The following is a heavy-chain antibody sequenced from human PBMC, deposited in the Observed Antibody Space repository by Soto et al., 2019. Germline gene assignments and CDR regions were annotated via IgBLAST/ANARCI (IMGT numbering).Heavy chain of an antibody. D-gene: IGHD4-17*01. CDR3: ARPAATVIFYSGMDV. Sequence: GGSLRLSCAASGFTFSDYAMHWVRQAPGKGLEWVAIISFDGSNEHYADSVQGRFTISRDNSENTLYLQMSSLRADDTAVYYCARPAATVIFYSGMDVWGQGTTVTVSS. J-gene: IGHJ6*02. CDR1: GFTFSDYA. V-gene: IGHV3-30-3*01. CDR2: ISFDGSNE.